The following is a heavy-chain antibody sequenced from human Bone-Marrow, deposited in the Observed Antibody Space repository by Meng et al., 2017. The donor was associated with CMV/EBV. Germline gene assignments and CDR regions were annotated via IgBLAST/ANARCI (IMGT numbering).Heavy chain of an antibody. D-gene: IGHD3-3*01. CDR1: GFTFSSYW. J-gene: IGHJ6*01. Sequence: GESLKISCAASGFTFSSYWMSWVRQAPGKGLEWVANIKQDGSEKYYVDSVKGRFTISRDNAKNSLYLQMNSLRAEDTAVYYCARDGDIYDFWSGYSGMDVWGQGNTVNVDS. CDR2: IKQDGSEK. CDR3: ARDGDIYDFWSGYSGMDV. V-gene: IGHV3-7*01.